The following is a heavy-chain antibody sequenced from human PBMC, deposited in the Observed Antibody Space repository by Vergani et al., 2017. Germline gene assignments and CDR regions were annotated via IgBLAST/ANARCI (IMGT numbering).Heavy chain of an antibody. CDR3: ARVGTSSNRDYCDY. Sequence: QVQLVQSGAEVKKPGASVKVSCKASGYTFTDYFMHWVRQAPGQGLEWMGWINPNSGGTTYAQKFQGRVTMTRDTSISTAYMELSNLRSDDTAVYYCARVGTSSNRDYCDYWGQGTLVTVSS. CDR2: INPNSGGT. J-gene: IGHJ4*02. CDR1: GYTFTDYF. V-gene: IGHV1-2*02. D-gene: IGHD2-2*01.